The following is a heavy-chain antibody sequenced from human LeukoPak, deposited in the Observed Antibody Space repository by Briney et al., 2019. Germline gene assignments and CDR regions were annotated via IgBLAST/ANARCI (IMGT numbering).Heavy chain of an antibody. CDR1: GFTFSDYY. D-gene: IGHD3-10*01. CDR2: IYYSGST. V-gene: IGHV4-30-4*08. CDR3: AGYYGSGSYTDY. Sequence: LRLSCAASGFTFSDYYMSWIRQPPGKGLEWIGYIYYSGSTYYNPSLKSRVTISVDTSKNQFSLKLSSVTAADTAVYYCAGYYGSGSYTDYWGQGTLVTVSS. J-gene: IGHJ4*02.